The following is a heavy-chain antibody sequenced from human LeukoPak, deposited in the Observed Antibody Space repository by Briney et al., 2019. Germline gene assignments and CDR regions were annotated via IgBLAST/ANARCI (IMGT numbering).Heavy chain of an antibody. CDR3: ARMDYGSGSYYDFDY. J-gene: IGHJ4*02. D-gene: IGHD3-10*01. Sequence: LSLTCTVSGGSISSSSYYWGWIRQAPGKGLEWVAVISYDGSNKYYADSVKGRFTISRDNAKNSLYLQMNSLRAEDTAVYYCARMDYGSGSYYDFDYWGQGALVTVSS. CDR2: ISYDGSNK. V-gene: IGHV3-30*03. CDR1: GGSISSSS.